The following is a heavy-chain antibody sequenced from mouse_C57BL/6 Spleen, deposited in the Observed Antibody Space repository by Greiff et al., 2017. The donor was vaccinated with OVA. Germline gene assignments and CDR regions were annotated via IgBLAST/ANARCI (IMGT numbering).Heavy chain of an antibody. CDR3: ARRLHDYDDWYFDV. Sequence: QVQLQQSGPELVKPGASVKISCKASGYAFSSSWMNWVKQRPGKGLEWIGRIYPGDGDTNYNGKFKGKAKLTADKSSSTAYMQLSSLTSDDSSVYFCARRLHDYDDWYFDVWGTGTTVTVSS. CDR2: IYPGDGDT. D-gene: IGHD2-4*01. CDR1: GYAFSSSW. J-gene: IGHJ1*03. V-gene: IGHV1-82*01.